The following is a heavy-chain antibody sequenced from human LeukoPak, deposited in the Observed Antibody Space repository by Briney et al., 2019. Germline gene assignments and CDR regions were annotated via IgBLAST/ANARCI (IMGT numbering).Heavy chain of an antibody. CDR3: ARVRFSCGWYIAFDI. D-gene: IGHD6-19*01. CDR1: GYTLTSYY. Sequence: ASPKASSKASGYTLTSYYIHWGPQAPGQGLEWMGIINPSGGSTTDAQKFQGRVTMTRDTSTSTAYMEVSSLRSEGTGVYYCARVRFSCGWYIAFDIWGQGTMVSVSS. CDR2: INPSGGST. J-gene: IGHJ3*02. V-gene: IGHV1-46*01.